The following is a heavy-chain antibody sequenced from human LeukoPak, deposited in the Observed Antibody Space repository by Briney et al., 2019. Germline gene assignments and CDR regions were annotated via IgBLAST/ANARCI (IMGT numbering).Heavy chain of an antibody. Sequence: SETLSLTCTVSGGSIRSYYWSWIRQPPGKGLDWIGSIYYRGSTYYNPSLKSRVTISVDTSKNQFSLKLSSVTAADTAVYYCARRAYCGDDCRSDAFDIWGQGTMVTVSS. J-gene: IGHJ3*02. CDR1: GGSIRSYY. CDR3: ARRAYCGDDCRSDAFDI. CDR2: IYYRGST. D-gene: IGHD2-21*02. V-gene: IGHV4-59*05.